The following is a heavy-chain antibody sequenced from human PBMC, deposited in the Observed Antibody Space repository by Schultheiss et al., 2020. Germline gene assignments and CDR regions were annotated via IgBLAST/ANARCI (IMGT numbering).Heavy chain of an antibody. J-gene: IGHJ4*02. CDR3: ARGPRSGCYLT. D-gene: IGHD6-19*01. CDR1: GGSISRSSYY. V-gene: IGHV4-61*02. CDR2: IYT. Sequence: SQTLSLTCTVSGGSISRSSYYWSWIRQPAGKGLEWIGRIYTSRVTMSVDTSKNQFSLKLSSVTAADTAVYYCARGPRSGCYLTWGQGTLVTVSS.